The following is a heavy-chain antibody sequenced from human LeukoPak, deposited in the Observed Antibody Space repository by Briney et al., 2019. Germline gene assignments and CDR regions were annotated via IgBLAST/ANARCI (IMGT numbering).Heavy chain of an antibody. CDR2: INSDGSST. CDR1: GFTFSSYW. D-gene: IGHD5-12*01. CDR3: ARVYSGYVFFDY. Sequence: GGSLRLSCAASGFTFSSYWMHWVRQAPGKGLVWVSRINSDGSSTSYADSVKGRFTISRDNAKNTLYLQMNSLRAEDTAVYYCARVYSGYVFFDYWGQGTMVTVSS. V-gene: IGHV3-74*01. J-gene: IGHJ4*02.